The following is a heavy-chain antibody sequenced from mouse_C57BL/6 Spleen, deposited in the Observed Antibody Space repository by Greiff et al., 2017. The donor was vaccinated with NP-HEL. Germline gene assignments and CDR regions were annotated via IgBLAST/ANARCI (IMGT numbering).Heavy chain of an antibody. CDR1: GFSLTSYG. J-gene: IGHJ3*01. CDR2: IWRGGST. CDR3: ASYDGYYSWFAY. D-gene: IGHD2-3*01. Sequence: VKLQESGPGLVQPSPSLSITCTVSGFSLTSYGVHWVRQSPGKGLEWLGVIWRGGSTDYNAAFMSRLSITKDNSKSQVFFKMNSLQADDTAIYYCASYDGYYSWFAYWGQGTLVTVSA. V-gene: IGHV2-5*01.